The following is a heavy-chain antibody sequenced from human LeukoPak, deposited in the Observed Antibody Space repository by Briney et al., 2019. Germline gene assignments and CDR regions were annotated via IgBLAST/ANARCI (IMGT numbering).Heavy chain of an antibody. CDR3: ARPLKYYDTTRGAFGI. V-gene: IGHV1-69*06. CDR2: IIPIFGTA. CDR1: GGTFSSYA. Sequence: GSSVKVSCKASGGTFSSYAISWVRQAPGQGLEWMGRIIPIFGTANYAQKFQGRVTITADKSTSTAYMELSSLRSEDTAVYYCARPLKYYDTTRGAFGIWGQGTMVTVSS. J-gene: IGHJ3*02. D-gene: IGHD3-22*01.